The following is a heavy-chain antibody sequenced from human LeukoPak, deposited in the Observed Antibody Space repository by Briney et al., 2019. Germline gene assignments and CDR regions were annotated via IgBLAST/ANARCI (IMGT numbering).Heavy chain of an antibody. CDR2: IFYSGTT. V-gene: IGHV4-39*01. CDR3: ARQGLQARWFDP. CDR1: GGSISSRSYY. Sequence: PSETLSLTCTVSGGSISSRSYYWGWIRQPPGKGLEWVGSIFYSGTTYYNPSLKSRVTISVDTSKNQFSLKLSSVTAADTAVYYCARQGLQARWFDPWGQGTLVTVSS. J-gene: IGHJ5*02. D-gene: IGHD1-26*01.